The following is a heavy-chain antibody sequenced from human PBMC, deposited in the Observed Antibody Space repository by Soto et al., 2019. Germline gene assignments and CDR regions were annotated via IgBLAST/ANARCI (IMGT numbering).Heavy chain of an antibody. V-gene: IGHV4-59*08. CDR3: ARHPSERIWFGELFIFDY. D-gene: IGHD3-10*01. J-gene: IGHJ4*02. CDR1: GGSISSYY. Sequence: SETLSLTCTVSGGSISSYYWSWIRQPPGKGLEWIGYIYYSGSTNYNPSLKSRVTISVDTSKNQFSLKLSSVPAADTAVYYCARHPSERIWFGELFIFDYWGQGTLVTVSS. CDR2: IYYSGST.